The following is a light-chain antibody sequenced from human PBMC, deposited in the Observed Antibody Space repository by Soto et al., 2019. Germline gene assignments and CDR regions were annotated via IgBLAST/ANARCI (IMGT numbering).Light chain of an antibody. CDR2: EVN. CDR1: SSDVGGYNY. CDR3: SSHAGGNNFDV. J-gene: IGLJ1*01. V-gene: IGLV2-8*01. Sequence: QSALTQPPSASGSPGQSVTISCTGTSSDVGGYNYVSWYQHHPGKAPKLMIYEVNKPPSGVPDRFSGSKSGNTASLTVSGLQGEDESDYYCSSHAGGNNFDVFGTGTKLTVL.